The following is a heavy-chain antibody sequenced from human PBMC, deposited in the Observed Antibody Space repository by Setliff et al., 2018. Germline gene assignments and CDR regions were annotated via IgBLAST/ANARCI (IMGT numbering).Heavy chain of an antibody. CDR3: AREQWLDPPGYYYMDV. J-gene: IGHJ6*03. CDR2: IYIGGSA. CDR1: GGSISSYY. V-gene: IGHV4-4*07. D-gene: IGHD6-19*01. Sequence: PSETLSLTCTVSGGSISSYYWSWIRQPAGKGLEWIGHIYIGGSANYNLSLKSRVTMSIDTSKNQFSLKLNSVTAADMAVYYCAREQWLDPPGYYYMDVWDKGTTVTVSS.